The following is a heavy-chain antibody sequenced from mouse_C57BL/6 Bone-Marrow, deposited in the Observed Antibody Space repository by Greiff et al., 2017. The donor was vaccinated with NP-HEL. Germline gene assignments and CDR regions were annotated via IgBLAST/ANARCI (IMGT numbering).Heavy chain of an antibody. CDR2: IYPGSGST. CDR3: ARGFITTVVTVYWYFDV. Sequence: QVQLQQPGAELVKPGASVKMSCKASGYTFTSYWITWVKQRPGQGLEWIGDIYPGSGSTNYNEKFKSKATLTVDTSSSTAYMQLSSLTSEDSAVYYCARGFITTVVTVYWYFDVWGTGTTVTVSS. J-gene: IGHJ1*03. V-gene: IGHV1-55*01. D-gene: IGHD1-1*01. CDR1: GYTFTSYW.